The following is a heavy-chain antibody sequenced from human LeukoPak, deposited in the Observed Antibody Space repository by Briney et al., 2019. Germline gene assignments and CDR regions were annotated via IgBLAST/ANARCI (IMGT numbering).Heavy chain of an antibody. Sequence: PGGSQRLSCAAYGFTFANYDMSWVRHAPGTELASVSVISGRGSTTLYADSVNGWFTIYRDNSKNTLYLQMNSLRAEDTAVYYCAKVSGIISKLDNWGQGTLVTVSS. CDR2: ISGRGSTT. CDR3: AKVSGIISKLDN. D-gene: IGHD1-14*01. V-gene: IGHV3-23*01. CDR1: GFTFANYD. J-gene: IGHJ4*02.